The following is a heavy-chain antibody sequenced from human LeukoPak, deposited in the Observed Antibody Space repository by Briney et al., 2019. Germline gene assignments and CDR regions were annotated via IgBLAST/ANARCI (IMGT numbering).Heavy chain of an antibody. V-gene: IGHV4-39*01. CDR1: GGSISSSSYY. CDR3: ASHYYDSSGYYNRFDP. CDR2: IYYSGST. J-gene: IGHJ5*02. D-gene: IGHD3-22*01. Sequence: PSETLSLTCTVSGGSISSSSYYWGWIRQPPGKGLEWIGSIYYSGSTYYNPSLKSRVTISVDTSKNQFSLKLSSVTAADTAVYYCASHYYDSSGYYNRFDPWGQGTLVTVSS.